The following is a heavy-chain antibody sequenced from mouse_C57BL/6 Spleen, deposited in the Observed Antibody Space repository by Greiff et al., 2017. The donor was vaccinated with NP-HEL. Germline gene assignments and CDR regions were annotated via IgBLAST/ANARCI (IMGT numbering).Heavy chain of an antibody. V-gene: IGHV1-76*01. J-gene: IGHJ2*01. CDR1: GYTFTDYY. D-gene: IGHD1-1*01. CDR2: IYPGSGNT. Sequence: LVESGAELVRPGASVKLSCTASGYTFTDYYINWVKQRPGQGLEWIARIYPGSGNTYYNEKFKGKATLTAEKSSSTAYMQLSSLTSEDSAVYFCARSYYETGDNYWGQGTTLTVSS. CDR3: ARSYYETGDNY.